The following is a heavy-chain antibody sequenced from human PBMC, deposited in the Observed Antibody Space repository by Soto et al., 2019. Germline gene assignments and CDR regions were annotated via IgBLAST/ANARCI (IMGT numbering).Heavy chain of an antibody. V-gene: IGHV1-8*01. J-gene: IGHJ6*02. CDR1: GYTFTSYD. D-gene: IGHD3-3*01. CDR3: ARGGWLDFWSGYYYYYYGMDV. Sequence: QVQLVQSGAEVKKPGASVKVSCKASGYTFTSYDINWVRQATGQGLEWMGWMNPNSGNTGYAQKFQGRVTMTRNTSISTAYMELSSLRSEDTAVYYCARGGWLDFWSGYYYYYYGMDVWGQGTTVTVSS. CDR2: MNPNSGNT.